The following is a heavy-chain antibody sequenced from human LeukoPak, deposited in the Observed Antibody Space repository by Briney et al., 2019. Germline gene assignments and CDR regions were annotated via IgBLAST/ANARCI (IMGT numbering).Heavy chain of an antibody. Sequence: PSETLSLTCAVYGGSFSGYYWSWIRHPPGKGLEWIGEINHSGSTNYNPSLKSRVTISVDTSKNQFSLKLSSVTAADTAVYYCARRYYGSGLKFDYWGQGTLVTVSS. D-gene: IGHD3-10*01. V-gene: IGHV4-34*01. CDR1: GGSFSGYY. J-gene: IGHJ4*02. CDR2: INHSGST. CDR3: ARRYYGSGLKFDY.